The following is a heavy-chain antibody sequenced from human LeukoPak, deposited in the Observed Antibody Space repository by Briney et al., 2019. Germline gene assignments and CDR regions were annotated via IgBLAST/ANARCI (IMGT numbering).Heavy chain of an antibody. J-gene: IGHJ4*02. V-gene: IGHV3-23*01. CDR1: GFTFSSYA. Sequence: PGGSPRLSCAASGFTFSSYAMSWVRQAPGKGLEWVSAISGSGGSTYYADSVKGRFTISRDDSKNTLYLQMNSLRAEDTAVYYCAKVLRAHYYDSSGGSYWGQGTLVTVSS. D-gene: IGHD3-22*01. CDR2: ISGSGGST. CDR3: AKVLRAHYYDSSGGSY.